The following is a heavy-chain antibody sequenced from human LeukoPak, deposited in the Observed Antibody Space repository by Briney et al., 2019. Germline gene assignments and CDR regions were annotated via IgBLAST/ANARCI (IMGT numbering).Heavy chain of an antibody. D-gene: IGHD3-16*01. CDR1: GYTFTGYF. Sequence: ASVKVSCKASGYTFTGYFIHWVRQAPGQGLEWMGWINCNRGDTKYAAKFQGRVTMSRETSTSTVYMDLSGLTSDDTALYFCARDSLAESTWALDSWGQGTLVTVSS. CDR2: INCNRGDT. V-gene: IGHV1-2*02. CDR3: ARDSLAESTWALDS. J-gene: IGHJ4*02.